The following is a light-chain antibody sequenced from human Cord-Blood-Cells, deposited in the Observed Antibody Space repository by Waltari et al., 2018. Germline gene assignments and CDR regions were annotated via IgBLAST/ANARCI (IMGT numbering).Light chain of an antibody. CDR1: KLGDKY. CDR2: QDS. Sequence: SYELTQPPSVSVSPGQTASITCSGDKLGDKYACWYQQKPGQSPVLVIYQDSKRPSGMPERFAGSNAGNTAALTISGTQAMDEADYYCQAWDSSSWVFGGGTKLTV. CDR3: QAWDSSSWV. V-gene: IGLV3-1*01. J-gene: IGLJ3*02.